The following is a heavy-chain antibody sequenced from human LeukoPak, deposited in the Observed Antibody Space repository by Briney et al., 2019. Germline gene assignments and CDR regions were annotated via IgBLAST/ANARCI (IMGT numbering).Heavy chain of an antibody. CDR1: GYTFTSYY. V-gene: IGHV1-18*04. CDR2: ISAYNGNT. J-gene: IGHJ4*02. Sequence: ASVKVSCKASGYTFTSYYMHWVRQAPGQGLEWMGWISAYNGNTNYAQKLQGRVTMTTDTSTSTAYMELRSLRSDDTAVYYCATGYCSSTSCYTFDYWGQGTLVTVSS. CDR3: ATGYCSSTSCYTFDY. D-gene: IGHD2-2*02.